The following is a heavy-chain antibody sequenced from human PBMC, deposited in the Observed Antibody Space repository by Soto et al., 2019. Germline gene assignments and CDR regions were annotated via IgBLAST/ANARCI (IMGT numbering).Heavy chain of an antibody. Sequence: AVKVSCKASGGTFSSYAISWVRQAPGQGLEWMGGIIPIFGTANYAQKFQGRVTITADKSTSTAYMELSSLRSEDTAVYYCARGYYYDSSGYFYYYYYGMDVWGQGTTVTVSS. CDR3: ARGYYYDSSGYFYYYYYGMDV. J-gene: IGHJ6*02. D-gene: IGHD3-22*01. CDR1: GGTFSSYA. CDR2: IIPIFGTA. V-gene: IGHV1-69*06.